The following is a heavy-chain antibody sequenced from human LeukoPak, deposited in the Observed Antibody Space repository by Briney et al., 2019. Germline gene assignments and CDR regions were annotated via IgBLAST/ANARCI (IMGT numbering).Heavy chain of an antibody. Sequence: GGSLRLSCAASGFTFSSHPLSWVRQAPGKGLEWVSSLSGSGYNTYYADSVKGRFTIPRDNSKNTVYLQMNSLRAEDTAVYYCAKDPYGTRYFDYWGQGTLVTVSS. D-gene: IGHD2-2*01. V-gene: IGHV3-23*01. J-gene: IGHJ4*02. CDR1: GFTFSSHP. CDR2: LSGSGYNT. CDR3: AKDPYGTRYFDY.